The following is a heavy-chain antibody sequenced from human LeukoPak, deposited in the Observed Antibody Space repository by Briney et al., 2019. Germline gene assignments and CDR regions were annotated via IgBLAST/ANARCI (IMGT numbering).Heavy chain of an antibody. Sequence: ASVKVSCKASGYTFTSYNMHWVRQAPGQGLEWMGWINPNSGGTNYAQKFQGRVTMTRDTSISTAYMELSRLRSDDTAVYYCARVEDHRPYYYYGMDVWGQGTTVTVSS. J-gene: IGHJ6*02. CDR2: INPNSGGT. V-gene: IGHV1-2*02. CDR3: ARVEDHRPYYYYGMDV. CDR1: GYTFTSYN.